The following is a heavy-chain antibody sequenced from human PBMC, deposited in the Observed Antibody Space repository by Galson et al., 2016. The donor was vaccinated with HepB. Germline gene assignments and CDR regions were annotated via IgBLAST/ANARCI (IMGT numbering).Heavy chain of an antibody. V-gene: IGHV1-18*01. D-gene: IGHD6-19*01. CDR2: ISSNNGDA. Sequence: SVKVSCKASGYTFSNFGISWVRQAPGQGLEWMGWISSNNGDANYARNFQGRVTMTTDTSTATAYLEVTSLKSGDTAVYFCARGRIAVAGSEAYWGQGTLVTVSP. CDR1: GYTFSNFG. CDR3: ARGRIAVAGSEAY. J-gene: IGHJ4*02.